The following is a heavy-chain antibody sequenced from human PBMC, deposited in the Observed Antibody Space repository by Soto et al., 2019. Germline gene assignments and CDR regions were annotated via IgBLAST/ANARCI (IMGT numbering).Heavy chain of an antibody. V-gene: IGHV4-59*01. CDR3: ARLPGYSSGVFDY. D-gene: IGHD6-19*01. CDR1: GGSISSYY. J-gene: IGHJ4*02. Sequence: XETLSLPFTVSGGSISSYYWSWIRQPPGKGLEWIGYIYYSGSTSYNPSLKSRVTISVDTSKNQFSLKLSSVTAADTAVFYCARLPGYSSGVFDYWGQGTLVTVSS. CDR2: IYYSGST.